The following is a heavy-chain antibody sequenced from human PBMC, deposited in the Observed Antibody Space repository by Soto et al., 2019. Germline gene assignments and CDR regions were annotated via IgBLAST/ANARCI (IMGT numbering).Heavy chain of an antibody. J-gene: IGHJ6*01. V-gene: IGHV3-64D*06. D-gene: IGHD6-19*01. CDR3: VKGSRGEYRYYYKGVEG. CDR1: GLTFNNYA. Sequence: SLRLSCSVSGLTFNNYAMHWVRQAPGPGLEYISGIGDPGVSPFHEDAGKGRFTNARDNSKGTLFLQMSRRRAEDTAVYYWVKGSRGEYRYYYKGVEGWGQGTTVTVAA. CDR2: IGDPGVSP.